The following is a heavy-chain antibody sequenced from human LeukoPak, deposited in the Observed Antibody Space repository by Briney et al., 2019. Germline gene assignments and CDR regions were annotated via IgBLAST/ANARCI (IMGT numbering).Heavy chain of an antibody. CDR1: GFTFSSYA. CDR2: ISGSGGST. V-gene: IGHV3-23*01. Sequence: GGSLRLSCAASGFTFSSYAMSWVRQAPGKGLERVSAISGSGGSTYYADSVKGWFTISRDNSKNTLYLQMNSLRAEDTAVYYCAKDPGRRNLFDPWGQGTLVTVSS. J-gene: IGHJ5*02. CDR3: AKDPGRRNLFDP.